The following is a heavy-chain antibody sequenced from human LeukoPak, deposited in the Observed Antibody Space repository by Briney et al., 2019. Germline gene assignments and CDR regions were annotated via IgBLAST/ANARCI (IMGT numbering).Heavy chain of an antibody. Sequence: GGSLRLSCAASGLTFSSYWMTWVRQAPGKGLEWVANIKQDGSEKYYVDSVKGRFTISRDNAKNSLYLQMNSRRVEDTAVYYCASWGPAAYCSNGSCSWGQGTLVTVSS. D-gene: IGHD2-15*01. CDR3: ASWGPAAYCSNGSCS. CDR1: GLTFSSYW. V-gene: IGHV3-7*01. CDR2: IKQDGSEK. J-gene: IGHJ5*02.